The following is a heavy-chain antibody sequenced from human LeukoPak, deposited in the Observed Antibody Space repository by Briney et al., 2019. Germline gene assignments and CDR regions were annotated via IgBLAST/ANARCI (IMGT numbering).Heavy chain of an antibody. CDR3: ASPAAAYYYYYGMDV. CDR2: INAGNGNT. D-gene: IGHD2-2*01. V-gene: IGHV1-3*01. J-gene: IGHJ6*02. CDR1: GYTFTSYY. Sequence: VASVKVSCKASGYTFTSYYMHWVRQAPGQRLEWMGWINAGNGNTKYSQKFQGRVTITRDTSASTAYMELSSLRSEDTAVYYCASPAAAYYYYYGMDVWGQGTTVTVSS.